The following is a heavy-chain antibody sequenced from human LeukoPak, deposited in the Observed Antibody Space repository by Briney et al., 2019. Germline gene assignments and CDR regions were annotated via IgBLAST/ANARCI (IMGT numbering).Heavy chain of an antibody. D-gene: IGHD2-8*02. V-gene: IGHV3-66*01. Sequence: PGGSLRLSCAASGFTVSNNYMSWVRQAPGKGLEWVSIIYAGGYTYYADSAKDVFTISRDNSKNTLYLQMNSLTAEDTAVYYCARNGPGGYYFDFWGQGTLVTVSS. CDR3: ARNGPGGYYFDF. J-gene: IGHJ4*02. CDR2: IYAGGYT. CDR1: GFTVSNNY.